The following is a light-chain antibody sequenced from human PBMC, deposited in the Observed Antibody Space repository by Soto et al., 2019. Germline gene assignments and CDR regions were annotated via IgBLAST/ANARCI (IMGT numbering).Light chain of an antibody. J-gene: IGKJ2*01. CDR1: QGIRSD. CDR2: AAS. Sequence: DLQMTQSPSSLSASVGDRVTITCRASQGIRSDLGWFQQKPGKAPKRLIYAASTLESGVPSNFSGSGSGTEFTLTISSLQAEDVATYYCLQYYTYPRTFGQGTKLEIK. V-gene: IGKV1-17*01. CDR3: LQYYTYPRT.